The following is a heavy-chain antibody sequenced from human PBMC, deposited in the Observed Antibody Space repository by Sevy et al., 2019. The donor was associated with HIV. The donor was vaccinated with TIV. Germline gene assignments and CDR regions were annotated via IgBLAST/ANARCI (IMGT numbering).Heavy chain of an antibody. V-gene: IGHV3-11*01. D-gene: IGHD3-22*01. CDR3: ARYRSVWGVVVITTSYDAFDI. CDR2: ISSSGSTI. CDR1: GFTFSDYY. Sequence: GGSLRLSCAASGFTFSDYYMSWIRQAPGKGLEGGSYISSSGSTIYYADSVKGRFTISRDNAKNSLYLQMNSLRAEDKAAYYCARYRSVWGVVVITTSYDAFDIWGQGTMVTVSS. J-gene: IGHJ3*02.